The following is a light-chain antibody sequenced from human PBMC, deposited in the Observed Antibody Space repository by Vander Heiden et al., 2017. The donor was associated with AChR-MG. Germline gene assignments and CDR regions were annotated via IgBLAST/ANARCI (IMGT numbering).Light chain of an antibody. J-gene: IGKJ4*01. V-gene: IGKV1-39*01. CDR2: AAS. CDR1: QSISSY. Sequence: DTQMTQSPPSLSASVGDRVTITCRASQSISSYLKWYQQKPGQAPRLLIYAASSLQSGIPSRFSGSGSGTDFTLTISSLQPEDFAAYYCQQNYSTPVTFGGGTKVEIK. CDR3: QQNYSTPVT.